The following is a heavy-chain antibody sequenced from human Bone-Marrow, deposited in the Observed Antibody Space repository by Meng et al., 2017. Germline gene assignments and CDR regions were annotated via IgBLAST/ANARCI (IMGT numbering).Heavy chain of an antibody. CDR1: GYNFPDYY. J-gene: IGHJ4*02. CDR2: INPKSGDT. V-gene: IGHV1-2*06. CDR3: ARDEDISAAGKLFGDY. Sequence: VQRVESGAGVKKPGASVKVSCKPSGYNFPDYYIHWVRRAPGQGLEWMGRINPKSGDTHYAQRFQGRVTMTGDTSISTAYMELSGLRSDDTAMYYCARDEDISAAGKLFGDYWGQGTLVTVSS. D-gene: IGHD6-13*01.